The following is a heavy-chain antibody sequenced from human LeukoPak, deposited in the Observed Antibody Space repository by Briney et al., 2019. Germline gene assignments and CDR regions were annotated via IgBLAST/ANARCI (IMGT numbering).Heavy chain of an antibody. CDR2: MSRNGNT. Sequence: SETLSLTCTVSGYSISNGYYWGWIRQSPGKGLEWIGSMSRNGNTYYNPSLKSRVIVSTDTSNNQLSLKLRSVAPADTAMYYCARHPKSGYSGYESDYWGQGTLVTVSS. J-gene: IGHJ4*02. D-gene: IGHD5-12*01. V-gene: IGHV4-38-2*02. CDR1: GYSISNGYY. CDR3: ARHPKSGYSGYESDY.